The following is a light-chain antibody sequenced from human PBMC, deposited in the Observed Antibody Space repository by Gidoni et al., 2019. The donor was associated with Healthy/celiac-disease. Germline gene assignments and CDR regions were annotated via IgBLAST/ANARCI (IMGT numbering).Light chain of an antibody. CDR3: QQYDNLPPGLT. CDR2: DAS. CDR1: QDISNY. V-gene: IGKV1-33*01. Sequence: DIQMTQSPSSLSASVGDRVTITCQASQDISNYLNLVQQKPGTAPKLLIYDASNLETGVPSRFSGSGSGTDFTFTIISLQPEDIATYYCQQYDNLPPGLTFGGGTKVEIK. J-gene: IGKJ4*01.